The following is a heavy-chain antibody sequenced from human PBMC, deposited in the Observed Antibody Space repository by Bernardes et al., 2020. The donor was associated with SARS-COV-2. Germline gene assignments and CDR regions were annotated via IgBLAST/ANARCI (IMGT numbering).Heavy chain of an antibody. J-gene: IGHJ4*02. Sequence: GGSLRLSCAASGFTFSSYDMHWVRQVTGKGLEWVSTIDTAGDTYYAGSVKGRSTISRDNAKKSFYLEINNVRDGDTAVYYCARVGGELMALDYWGQGTLVTVSS. CDR2: IDTAGDT. CDR1: GFTFSSYD. D-gene: IGHD1-26*01. CDR3: ARVGGELMALDY. V-gene: IGHV3-13*01.